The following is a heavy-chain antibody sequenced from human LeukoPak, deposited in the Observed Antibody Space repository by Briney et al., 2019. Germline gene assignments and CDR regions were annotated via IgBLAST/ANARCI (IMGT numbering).Heavy chain of an antibody. CDR3: ARSDSIYGGDAFDI. J-gene: IGHJ3*02. V-gene: IGHV1-2*02. D-gene: IGHD4-23*01. CDR1: GYTFTGYY. Sequence: ASVKVSCKASGYTFTGYYMHWVRLAPGQGLGWMGWINPNSGGTNYAQKFQGRVTMTRDTSISTAYMELSRLRSDDTAVYYCARSDSIYGGDAFDIWGQGTMVTVSS. CDR2: INPNSGGT.